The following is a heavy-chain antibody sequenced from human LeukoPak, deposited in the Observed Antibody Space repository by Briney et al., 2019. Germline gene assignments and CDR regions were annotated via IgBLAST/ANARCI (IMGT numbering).Heavy chain of an antibody. D-gene: IGHD3-22*01. CDR2: INHSGST. CDR1: GGSFSGYY. J-gene: IGHJ4*02. V-gene: IGHV4-34*01. CDR3: ASSDGPADYYDSSGYYDY. Sequence: SETLSLTCAVYGGSFSGYYWSWLRQPPGKGLEWIGEINHSGSTNFNPSLKSRVTISVDTPKNQFSLKLSSVTAADTAVYYCASSDGPADYYDSSGYYDYWGQGTLVTVSS.